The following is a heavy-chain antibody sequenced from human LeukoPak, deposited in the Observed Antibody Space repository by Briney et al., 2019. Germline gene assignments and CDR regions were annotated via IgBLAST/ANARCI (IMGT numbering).Heavy chain of an antibody. Sequence: ASVTVSCKVSGYTLTELSMHWVRQAPGKGLEWMGGFDPEDGETIYAQKFQGRVTMTEDTSTDTAYMELSSLRSEDTAVYYCATDFISHYYDSSLDYWGQGTLVTVSS. CDR1: GYTLTELS. J-gene: IGHJ4*02. D-gene: IGHD3-22*01. V-gene: IGHV1-24*01. CDR2: FDPEDGET. CDR3: ATDFISHYYDSSLDY.